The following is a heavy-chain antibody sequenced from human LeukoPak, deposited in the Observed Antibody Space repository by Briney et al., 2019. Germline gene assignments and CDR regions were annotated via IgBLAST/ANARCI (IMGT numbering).Heavy chain of an antibody. CDR3: ARAAAGTLANFDY. CDR2: ISSSGSTI. V-gene: IGHV3-11*01. D-gene: IGHD6-13*01. J-gene: IGHJ4*02. CDR1: GFTFSDYY. Sequence: GGSLRLSCAASGFTFSDYYMSWIRQAPGKGLEWVSYISSSGSTIYYADSVKGRFTISRDNAKNSLYLQMNSLRAEDAAVYYCARAAAGTLANFDYWGQGTLVTVSS.